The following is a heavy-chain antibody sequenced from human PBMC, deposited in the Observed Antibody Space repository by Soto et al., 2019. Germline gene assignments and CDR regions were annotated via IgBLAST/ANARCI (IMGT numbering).Heavy chain of an antibody. D-gene: IGHD3-10*01. V-gene: IGHV1-69*02. CDR3: ARGDTSFDI. J-gene: IGHJ2*01. Sequence: QVQLVQSGPEVQKPGSSVKVSCTASGGTHTSYTINWVRQAPGQGLEWMGRIIPLVEMANYAQKFQGRITITANTSTSAPYMELSSLRSEDTAVYYCARGDTSFDIWGRGTLITVSS. CDR2: IIPLVEMA. CDR1: GGTHTSYT.